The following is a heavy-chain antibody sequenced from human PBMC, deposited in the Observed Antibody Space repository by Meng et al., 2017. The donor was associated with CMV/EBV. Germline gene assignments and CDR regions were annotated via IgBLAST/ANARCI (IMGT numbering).Heavy chain of an antibody. CDR1: GFTFSSYA. J-gene: IGHJ6*02. V-gene: IGHV3-30-3*01. Sequence: GGSLRLSCAASGFTFSSYAMHWVRQAPGKGLEWVAVISYDGSNKYYADSVKGRFTISRDNSKNTLYLQMNSLRAEDTAVYYCARGYCTTSVCYREHYYGMDVWGQGTTVTVSS. CDR3: ARGYCTTSVCYREHYYGMDV. CDR2: ISYDGSNK. D-gene: IGHD2-8*01.